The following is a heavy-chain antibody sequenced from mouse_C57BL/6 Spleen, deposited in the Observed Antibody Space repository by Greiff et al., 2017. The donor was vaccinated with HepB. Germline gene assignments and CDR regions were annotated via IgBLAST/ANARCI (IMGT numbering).Heavy chain of an antibody. V-gene: IGHV6-3*01. CDR3: TGVTSWFAY. D-gene: IGHD2-2*01. Sequence: EVKLQESGGGLVQPGGSMKLSCVASGFTFSNYWMNWVRQSPEKGLEWVAQIRLKSDNYATHYAESVKGRFTISRDDSKSSVYLQMNNLRAEDTGIYYCTGVTSWFAYWGQGTLVTVSA. J-gene: IGHJ3*01. CDR1: GFTFSNYW. CDR2: IRLKSDNYAT.